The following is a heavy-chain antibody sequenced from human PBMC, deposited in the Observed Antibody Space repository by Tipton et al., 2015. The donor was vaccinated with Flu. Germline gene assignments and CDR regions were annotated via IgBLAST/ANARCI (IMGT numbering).Heavy chain of an antibody. J-gene: IGHJ4*02. CDR3: ARSTYYYGSGSSDY. V-gene: IGHV4-34*01. CDR1: GGSFSGYY. Sequence: TLSLTCAVYGGSFSGYYWSWIRQTPGKGLEWIGEINHSGSTNYNPSLKSRVTISVDTAKNQFSQRLSSVTAADTAVYYCARSTYYYGSGSSDYWGQGTLVTVSS. D-gene: IGHD3-10*01. CDR2: INHSGST.